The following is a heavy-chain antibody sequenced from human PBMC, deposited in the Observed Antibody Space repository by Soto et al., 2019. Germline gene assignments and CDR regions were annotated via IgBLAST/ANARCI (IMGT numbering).Heavy chain of an antibody. CDR3: AAGEASSRNLAPYYLDF. CDR1: GYTFTSYA. D-gene: IGHD6-13*01. V-gene: IGHV1-3*01. J-gene: IGHJ4*02. CDR2: INAGNGNT. Sequence: ASVKVSCNASGYTFTSYAIHWVRQAPGQRLEWMGWINAGNGNTKYSQKFQGRVTISEDTSKNQFSLKLLSVTTADTAVYFCAAGEASSRNLAPYYLDFWGQGTLVTVSS.